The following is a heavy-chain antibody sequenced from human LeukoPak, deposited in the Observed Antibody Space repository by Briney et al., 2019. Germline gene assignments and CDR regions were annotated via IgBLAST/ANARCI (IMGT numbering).Heavy chain of an antibody. CDR2: ISGSGGST. CDR1: GFTFSNAW. CDR3: AKGRYYYGSGSPQGWFDP. D-gene: IGHD3-10*01. J-gene: IGHJ5*02. V-gene: IGHV3-23*01. Sequence: GGSLRLSCAASGFTFSNAWMSWVRQAPGKGLEWVSAISGSGGSTYYADSVKGRFTISRDNSKNTLYLQMNSLRAEDTAVYYCAKGRYYYGSGSPQGWFDPWGQGTLVTVPS.